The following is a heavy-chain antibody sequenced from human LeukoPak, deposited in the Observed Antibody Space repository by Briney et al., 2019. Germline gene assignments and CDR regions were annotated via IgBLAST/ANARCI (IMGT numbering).Heavy chain of an antibody. V-gene: IGHV4-4*02. CDR2: IYHSGST. CDR3: ARGYCSSTSCYDYSYGSVFDY. Sequence: SGTLSLTCAVSGGSISSSNWWSWVRQPPGKGLEWIGEIYHSGSTNYNPSLKSRVTISVDTSKNQFSLKLSSVTAADTAVYYCARGYCSSTSCYDYSYGSVFDYWGQGTLVTVSS. CDR1: GGSISSSNW. J-gene: IGHJ4*02. D-gene: IGHD2-2*01.